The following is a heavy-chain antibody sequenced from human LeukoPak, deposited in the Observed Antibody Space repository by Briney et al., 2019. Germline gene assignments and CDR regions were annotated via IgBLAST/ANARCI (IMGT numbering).Heavy chain of an antibody. D-gene: IGHD6-19*01. J-gene: IGHJ5*02. CDR3: ARAGYSSGWYNH. Sequence: GGSLRLSCAASGFTFSSYAMHWVRQAPGKGLEWVAVISYDGSNKYYADSVKGRFTISRDNSKNTLYLQMNSLRAEDTAVYYCARAGYSSGWYNHWGQGTLVTVSS. CDR2: ISYDGSNK. V-gene: IGHV3-30-3*01. CDR1: GFTFSSYA.